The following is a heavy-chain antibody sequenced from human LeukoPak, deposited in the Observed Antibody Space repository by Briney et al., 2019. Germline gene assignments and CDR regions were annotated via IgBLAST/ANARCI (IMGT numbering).Heavy chain of an antibody. CDR2: IIPIFGTA. V-gene: IGHV1-69*06. Sequence: GSSVKVSCKASGGTFSSYAISWVRQAPGQGLEWMGGIIPIFGTANYAQKFQGRVTITADKSTSTAYMELSSLKSEDTAVYYCASLVGAETIDYWGQGTLVTVSS. J-gene: IGHJ4*02. CDR1: GGTFSSYA. CDR3: ASLVGAETIDY. D-gene: IGHD1-26*01.